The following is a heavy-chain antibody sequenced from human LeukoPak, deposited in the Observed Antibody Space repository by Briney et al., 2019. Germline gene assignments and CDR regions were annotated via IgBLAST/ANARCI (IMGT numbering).Heavy chain of an antibody. D-gene: IGHD4-23*01. CDR2: ISYDGSNK. Sequence: PGRSLRLSCAASGFTFSSYGMHWVRQAPGKGLEWVAVISYDGSNKYYADSVKGRFTISRDNAMNSLFLQMNNLRAEDTAVYYCARDVHGGAFDYWGQGTLVTVSS. CDR3: ARDVHGGAFDY. V-gene: IGHV3-30*03. CDR1: GFTFSSYG. J-gene: IGHJ4*02.